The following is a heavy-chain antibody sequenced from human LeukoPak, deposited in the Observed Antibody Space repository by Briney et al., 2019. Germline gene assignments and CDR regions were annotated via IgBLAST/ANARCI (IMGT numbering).Heavy chain of an antibody. CDR3: ATKGHEGHYFDS. Sequence: GGSLRLSCAVFGFTVSSNYMNWVRQAPGKGLEWVSVIYSGGDTYYADSVKGRFTISRDNSKNTLYLQMTSLRDEDTAVYYCATKGHEGHYFDSWGQGTLVTVSS. CDR2: IYSGGDT. V-gene: IGHV3-53*01. J-gene: IGHJ4*02. CDR1: GFTVSSNY.